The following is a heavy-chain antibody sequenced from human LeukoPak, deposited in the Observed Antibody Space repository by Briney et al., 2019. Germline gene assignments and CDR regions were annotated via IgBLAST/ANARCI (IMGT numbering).Heavy chain of an antibody. CDR2: ISAYNGNT. CDR3: ARIACSSTSCYRSIDY. D-gene: IGHD2-2*01. V-gene: IGHV1-18*01. J-gene: IGHJ4*02. Sequence: ASVTVSCKASGYTFTSYGISWVRQAPGQGLEWMGWISAYNGNTNYAQKLQGRVTMTTDTSTSTAYMELRSLRSDDTAVYYCARIACSSTSCYRSIDYWGQGALLTVSS. CDR1: GYTFTSYG.